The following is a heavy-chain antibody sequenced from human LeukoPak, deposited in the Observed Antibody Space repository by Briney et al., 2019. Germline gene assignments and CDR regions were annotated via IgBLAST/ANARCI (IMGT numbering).Heavy chain of an antibody. CDR3: AIGVIKYYYYGMDV. CDR2: INPNSGGT. J-gene: IGHJ6*02. V-gene: IGHV1-2*06. CDR1: GYTFAGYY. Sequence: ASVKVSCKASGYTFAGYYMHWVRQAPGQGLEWMGRINPNSGGTNYAQKFQGRVTMTRDMSISTAYMELSRLRSDDTAVYYCAIGVIKYYYYGMDVWGQGTTVTVSS. D-gene: IGHD3-22*01.